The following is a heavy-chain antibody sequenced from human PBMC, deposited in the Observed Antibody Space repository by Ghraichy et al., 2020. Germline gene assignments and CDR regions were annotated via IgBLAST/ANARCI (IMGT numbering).Heavy chain of an antibody. Sequence: SETLSLTCTVSGESLSGYFWGWIRQAPGKGLEYISEINDSASINSNPSLKTRVTLSLDTSKRQFSLTLSSVTAADTAVYYCARRKYYFDSEGYYSYFDSWGQGAQVTVSS. D-gene: IGHD2/OR15-2a*01. J-gene: IGHJ4*02. CDR3: ARRKYYFDSEGYYSYFDS. CDR2: INDSASI. V-gene: IGHV4-34*01. CDR1: GESLSGYF.